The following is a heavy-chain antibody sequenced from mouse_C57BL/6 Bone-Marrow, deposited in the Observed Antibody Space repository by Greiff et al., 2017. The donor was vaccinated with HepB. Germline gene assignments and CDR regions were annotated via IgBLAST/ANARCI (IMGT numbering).Heavy chain of an antibody. J-gene: IGHJ3*01. CDR1: GYSITSGYD. Sequence: VQLKESGPGMVKPSQSLSLTCTVTGYSITSGYDWHWIRHFPGNKLEWMGYISYSGSTNYNPSLKSRISITHDTSKNHFFLKLNSVTTEDTATYYCARSDYDDGGRFAYWGQGTLVTVSA. CDR3: ARSDYDDGGRFAY. CDR2: ISYSGST. D-gene: IGHD2-4*01. V-gene: IGHV3-1*01.